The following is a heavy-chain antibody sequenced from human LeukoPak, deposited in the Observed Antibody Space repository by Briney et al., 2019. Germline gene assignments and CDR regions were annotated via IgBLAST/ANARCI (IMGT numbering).Heavy chain of an antibody. Sequence: PGGSLRLSCAASGFTFSNAWMTWVRQAPGKGLEWVGRMRGKSEGETTDYAAPVKGRFSISRDDPTNTLYLQMNSLKTEDTAVYYCTRDLGSSQWGQGTLVIVSS. J-gene: IGHJ4*02. CDR1: GFTFSNAW. CDR2: MRGKSEGETT. D-gene: IGHD3-10*01. CDR3: TRDLGSSQ. V-gene: IGHV3-15*01.